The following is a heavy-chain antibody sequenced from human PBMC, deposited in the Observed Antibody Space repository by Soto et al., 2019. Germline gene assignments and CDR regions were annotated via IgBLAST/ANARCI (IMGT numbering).Heavy chain of an antibody. D-gene: IGHD3-16*01. CDR3: ARFIPGGTNAYYFYGMDV. Sequence: QPQLVQSGGEVQKPGASVKVSCKASGYDFTNNGITWVRQAPGHGLEWMGWISVFSGNTDYAQRFRDRVTKTADISRTTAYMDLRTLTADDTAIYYCARFIPGGTNAYYFYGMDVWGQGTPVIVSS. J-gene: IGHJ6*02. CDR2: ISVFSGNT. V-gene: IGHV1-18*04. CDR1: GYDFTNNG.